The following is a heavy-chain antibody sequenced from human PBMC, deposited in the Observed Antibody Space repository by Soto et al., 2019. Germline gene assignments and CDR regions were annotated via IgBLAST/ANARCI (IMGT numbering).Heavy chain of an antibody. Sequence: EVQLVESGGGLSQPGGSLRLSCAASGFTVSSTYMSWVRQAPGKGLEWVSVIHTGGSAYYAGSVDGRFTISRDNVKNTLYLQMSSLRVDDTAVYYCARLALGPWGQGALVTVSS. CDR1: GFTVSSTY. D-gene: IGHD3-16*01. J-gene: IGHJ5*02. V-gene: IGHV3-53*01. CDR2: IHTGGSA. CDR3: ARLALGP.